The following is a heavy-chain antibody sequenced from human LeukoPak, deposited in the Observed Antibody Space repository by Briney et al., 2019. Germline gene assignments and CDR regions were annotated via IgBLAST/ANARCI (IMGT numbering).Heavy chain of an antibody. CDR2: IYWDDDK. V-gene: IGHV2-5*02. CDR1: VFSFSTTGEG. D-gene: IGHD6-6*01. J-gene: IGHJ4*02. Sequence: ESGPTLVKTTQTLTLTCTFSVFSFSTTGEGVGWIRQPPGKALEWLTFIYWDDDKRYTPSLKNRLTITKDTSKNQVVLTMTNMDPVDTGTYYCAHVKLYSSSSALDYWGQGTLVTVSP. CDR3: AHVKLYSSSSALDY.